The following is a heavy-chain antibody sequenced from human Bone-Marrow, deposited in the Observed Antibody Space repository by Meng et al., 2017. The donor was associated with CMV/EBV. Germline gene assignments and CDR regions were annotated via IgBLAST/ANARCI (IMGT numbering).Heavy chain of an antibody. CDR1: EFNVTSTY. D-gene: IGHD6-6*01. V-gene: IGHV3-53*01. J-gene: IGHJ3*02. CDR2: IYSGGHR. CDR3: ARAGSSSGAFDI. Sequence: GESLKISCAASEFNVTSTYMNWVRQAPGKGLEWVSVIYSGGHRYYAGSVKGRFTISRDNSKNTLHLQMNSLRAEDTARYYCARAGSSSGAFDIWGQGTMVTVSS.